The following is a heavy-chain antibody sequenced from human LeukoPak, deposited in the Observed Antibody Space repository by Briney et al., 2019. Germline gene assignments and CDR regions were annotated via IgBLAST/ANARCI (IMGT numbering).Heavy chain of an antibody. V-gene: IGHV3-66*01. Sequence: PGGSLRLSCTVSGFTVSSNSMSWVRQAPGKGLEWVSVIYSGGSTYYADSVKGRFTISRDNSKNTLYLQMNSLRAEDTAVYYCAREAEGLDYWGQGTLVTVSS. J-gene: IGHJ4*02. CDR2: IYSGGST. CDR1: GFTVSSNS. CDR3: AREAEGLDY.